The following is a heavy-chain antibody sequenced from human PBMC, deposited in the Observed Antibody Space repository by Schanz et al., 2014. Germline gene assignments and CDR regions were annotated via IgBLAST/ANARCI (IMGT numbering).Heavy chain of an antibody. V-gene: IGHV3-11*01. CDR2: IGNGGVTI. D-gene: IGHD6-13*01. J-gene: IGHJ4*02. CDR3: AKSQGSSFDS. Sequence: VHLLESGGGLVQPGGSLRLSCTASGFPFSDYFMAWIRQPPGRGLEWVSYIGNGGVTIYYADSVKGRFTISRDNSKNSLYLQMNSLRAEDTAVYYCAKSQGSSFDSWGQGTLVTVSS. CDR1: GFPFSDYF.